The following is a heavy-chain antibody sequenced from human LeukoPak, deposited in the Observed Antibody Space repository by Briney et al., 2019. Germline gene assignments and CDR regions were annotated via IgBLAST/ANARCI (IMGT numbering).Heavy chain of an antibody. V-gene: IGHV3-23*01. CDR1: GFTFNTYA. D-gene: IGHD6-13*01. CDR3: AKNGQQVVPKASDL. CDR2: ISGGGGST. J-gene: IGHJ3*01. Sequence: GGSLRLSCAASGFTFNTYAMSWVRQAPGKGLEWVSAISGGGGSTFYADSVKGRFTISRDNSKNTLCLQMNSLRAEDTALYYCAKNGQQVVPKASDLWGQGTMVTVSS.